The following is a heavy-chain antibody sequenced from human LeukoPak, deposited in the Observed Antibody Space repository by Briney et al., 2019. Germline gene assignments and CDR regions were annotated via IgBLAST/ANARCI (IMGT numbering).Heavy chain of an antibody. CDR3: ARQVNGLGWDDYYYYYMDV. J-gene: IGHJ6*03. V-gene: IGHV4-39*01. CDR1: GGSISSSSYY. CDR2: INYSGST. Sequence: SETLSLTCTVSGGSISSSSYYWGWIRQPPGKGLEWIGSINYSGSTYYNPSLKSRVTISVDTSKNQFSLKLTSVTAADTAVYYRARQVNGLGWDDYYYYYMDVWGKGTTVIISS. D-gene: IGHD5-24*01.